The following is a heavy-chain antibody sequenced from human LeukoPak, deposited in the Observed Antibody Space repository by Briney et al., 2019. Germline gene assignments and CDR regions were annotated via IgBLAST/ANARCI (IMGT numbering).Heavy chain of an antibody. V-gene: IGHV3-21*01. Sequence: GGSLRLSCAASGFTFISYSMNWVRQAPGKGLEWVSSISSSSSYIYYADSVKGRFTISRDNAKISLYLQMNSLRAEDTAVYYCAELGITMIGGVWGKGTTVTISS. CDR2: ISSSSSYI. CDR1: GFTFISYS. D-gene: IGHD3-10*02. J-gene: IGHJ6*04. CDR3: AELGITMIGGV.